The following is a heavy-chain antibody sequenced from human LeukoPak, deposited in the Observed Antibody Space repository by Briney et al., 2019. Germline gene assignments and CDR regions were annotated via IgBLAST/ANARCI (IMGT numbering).Heavy chain of an antibody. V-gene: IGHV1-3*01. Sequence: GASVKVSCKASGYTFTTYAMHWVRQAPGQRLEWMGWINAGNGNTKYSQKFQGRVTITTDESTSTAYMELSSLRSEDTAVYYCARDYSLMVYANSPNDAFDIWGQGTMVTVSS. CDR2: INAGNGNT. CDR1: GYTFTTYA. CDR3: ARDYSLMVYANSPNDAFDI. J-gene: IGHJ3*02. D-gene: IGHD2-8*01.